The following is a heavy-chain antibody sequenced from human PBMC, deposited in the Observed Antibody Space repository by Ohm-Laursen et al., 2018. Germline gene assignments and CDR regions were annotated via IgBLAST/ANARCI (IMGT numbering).Heavy chain of an antibody. CDR3: ARDNMVRRISYFYGMDV. CDR1: GGAFSSYA. V-gene: IGHV1-69*04. CDR2: IIPILGIA. D-gene: IGHD3-10*01. J-gene: IGHJ6*02. Sequence: GASVKVSCKASGGAFSSYAISWVRQAPGQGLEWMGRIIPILGIANYAQKFQGRVTITADKSTSTAYMELSSLRSEDTAVYYCARDNMVRRISYFYGMDVWGQGTTVTVSS.